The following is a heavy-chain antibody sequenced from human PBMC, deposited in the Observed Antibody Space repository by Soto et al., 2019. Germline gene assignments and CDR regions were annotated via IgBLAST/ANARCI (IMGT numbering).Heavy chain of an antibody. CDR3: ARGAVATNPGDY. CDR2: INPNSGGT. Sequence: QVQLVQSGAEVKKPGASVKVSCKASGYTFTGYYMHWVRQAPGQGLEWMGWINPNSGGTYYAQKFQGWVTMTRDTSISTAYMELSRLRSDDTAVYYCARGAVATNPGDYWGQGTLVTVSS. V-gene: IGHV1-2*04. CDR1: GYTFTGYY. J-gene: IGHJ4*02. D-gene: IGHD5-12*01.